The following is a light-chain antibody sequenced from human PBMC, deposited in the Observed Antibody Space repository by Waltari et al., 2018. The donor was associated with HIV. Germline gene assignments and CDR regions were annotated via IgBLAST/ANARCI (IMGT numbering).Light chain of an antibody. J-gene: IGKJ1*01. CDR3: QQYHYIPWT. CDR1: HIVLSWPQNKDF. V-gene: IGKV4-1*01. Sequence: DIVLTQSPDSLAVSLGDRATIRCKSSHIVLSWPQNKDFLAWYQQKPGQPPKLLIYWASTRESGVPARFSGSGSGTDFSLTISSLQAEDVAVYYCQQYHYIPWTFGQGTKVEIK. CDR2: WAS.